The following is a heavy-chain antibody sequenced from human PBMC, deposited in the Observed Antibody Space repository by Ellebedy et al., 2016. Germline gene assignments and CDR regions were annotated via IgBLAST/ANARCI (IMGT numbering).Heavy chain of an antibody. CDR1: GFTFSESD. J-gene: IGHJ2*01. Sequence: GGSLRLSCAASGFTFSESDMSWVRHVPGKGLEWVSGINWNGDKTAYADSMKGRFTISRENAQKSLYLESYTLRAEDTAFYHCVRRVGVTPYWYFDLWGRGTLVTVSS. D-gene: IGHD2-21*02. CDR2: INWNGDKT. V-gene: IGHV3-20*01. CDR3: VRRVGVTPYWYFDL.